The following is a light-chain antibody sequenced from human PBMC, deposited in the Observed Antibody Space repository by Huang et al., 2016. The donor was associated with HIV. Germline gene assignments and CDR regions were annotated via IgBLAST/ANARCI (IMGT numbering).Light chain of an antibody. J-gene: IGKJ5*01. Sequence: AIRITQSPSSLSASTGDRVNITCRASQDISSYLAWYQQKSGEAPKFLIHAASTLQSGVPSGFSGSGSGTDFTLTISCLQSEDFATYYCQQYYDYPPTFGQGTRLE. CDR1: QDISSY. V-gene: IGKV1-8*01. CDR2: AAS. CDR3: QQYYDYPPT.